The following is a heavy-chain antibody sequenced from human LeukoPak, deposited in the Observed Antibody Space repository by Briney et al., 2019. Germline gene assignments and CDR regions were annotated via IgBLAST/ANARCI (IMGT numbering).Heavy chain of an antibody. CDR1: GGSISSGGYY. Sequence: MTSQTLSLTCTVSGGSISSGGYYWSWIRQPPGKGLEWIGYIYHSGSTYYNPSLKSRVTISVDRSKNQFSLKLSSVTAADTAVYYCARDGGYGDPFDPWGQGTLVTVSS. CDR2: IYHSGST. D-gene: IGHD4-17*01. J-gene: IGHJ5*02. V-gene: IGHV4-30-2*01. CDR3: ARDGGYGDPFDP.